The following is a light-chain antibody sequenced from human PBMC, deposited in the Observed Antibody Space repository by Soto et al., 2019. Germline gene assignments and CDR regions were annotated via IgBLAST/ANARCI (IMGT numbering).Light chain of an antibody. CDR1: KLGDKY. CDR2: QDS. CDR3: QAWDRSTGL. Sequence: SYELTQPPSVSVSPGQTASITCSGDKLGDKYVCWYHQKPGQSPVLVIYQDSKRPSGIPERFSGSNSGNTATLTISGTQPMDEADYYCQAWDRSTGLFGTGTKLTVL. J-gene: IGLJ1*01. V-gene: IGLV3-1*01.